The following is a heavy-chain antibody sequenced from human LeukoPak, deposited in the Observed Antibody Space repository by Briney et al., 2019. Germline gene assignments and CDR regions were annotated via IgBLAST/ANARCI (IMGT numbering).Heavy chain of an antibody. CDR1: GFTFSSYW. CDR3: ARESKYSGYPFDY. CDR2: VNSDGSGT. D-gene: IGHD5-12*01. V-gene: IGHV3-74*01. Sequence: GGSLRLSCAASGFTFSSYWMHWVRQAPGKGLVWVSRVNSDGSGTTYADSVKGRFTISRDNAMNTLYLQMNSLRAEDTAVYYCARESKYSGYPFDYWGQGTLVTVSS. J-gene: IGHJ4*02.